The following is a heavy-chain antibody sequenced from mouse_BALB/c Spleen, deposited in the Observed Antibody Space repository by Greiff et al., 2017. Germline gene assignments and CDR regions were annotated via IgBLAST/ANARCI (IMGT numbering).Heavy chain of an antibody. CDR1: GFNIKDSY. Sequence: EVQLQQSGAELVKPGASVKLSCTASGFNIKDSYMHWVKQRPEQGLEWIGWIDPANGDTEYDPKFQGKATITADTSSNTAYLQLSSLTSEDTAIYYCASTGYYGAMDYWGQGTSVTVSA. V-gene: IGHV14-3*02. CDR2: IDPANGDT. J-gene: IGHJ4*01. D-gene: IGHD1-1*01. CDR3: ASTGYYGAMDY.